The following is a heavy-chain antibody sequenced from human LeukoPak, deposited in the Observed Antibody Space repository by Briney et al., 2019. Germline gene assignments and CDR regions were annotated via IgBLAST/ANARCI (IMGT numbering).Heavy chain of an antibody. V-gene: IGHV4-4*07. CDR2: ISASGST. Sequence: SETLSLTCTVSGGSISSYYWSWIRQPAGKGLEWVGRISASGSTNYNPSLKSRVTMSVGTSKNQFSLKLSSVTAADTAVYYCARDRGSGYYYFDYWGQGTLVTVSS. D-gene: IGHD3-3*01. CDR1: GGSISSYY. CDR3: ARDRGSGYYYFDY. J-gene: IGHJ4*02.